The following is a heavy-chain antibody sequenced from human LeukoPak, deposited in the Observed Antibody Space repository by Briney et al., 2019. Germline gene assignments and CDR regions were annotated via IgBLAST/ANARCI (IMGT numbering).Heavy chain of an antibody. J-gene: IGHJ4*02. CDR2: IKEDGTET. CDR1: GFTFSSYW. CDR3: ARGFPYYYDSSGYVDY. Sequence: GGSLRLSCTASGFTFSSYWMTWVRQAPGKGLEWVANIKEDGTETNYVDSVKGRFTISRDNSKNTLYLQMNSLRAEDTAVYYCARGFPYYYDSSGYVDYWGQGTLVTVSS. V-gene: IGHV3-7*01. D-gene: IGHD3-22*01.